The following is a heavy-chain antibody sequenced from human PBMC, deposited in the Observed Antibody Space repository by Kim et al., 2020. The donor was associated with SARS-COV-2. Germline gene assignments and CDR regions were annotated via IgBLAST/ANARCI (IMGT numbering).Heavy chain of an antibody. Sequence: YSPSLRNRLTITKDTSKNQVVLTMTNMDPVDTATYYCARLSNTIPDAFDIWGQGTMVTVSS. CDR3: ARLSNTIPDAFDI. J-gene: IGHJ3*02. V-gene: IGHV2-5*01. D-gene: IGHD3-3*01.